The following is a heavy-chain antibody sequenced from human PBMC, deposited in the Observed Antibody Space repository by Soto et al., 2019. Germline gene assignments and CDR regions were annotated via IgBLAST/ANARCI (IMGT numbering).Heavy chain of an antibody. J-gene: IGHJ5*02. CDR2: ISYDGSNK. CDR1: GFTFSSYA. Sequence: QVQLVESGGGVVQPGRSLRLSCAASGFTFSSYAMHWVRQAPGKGLEWVAVISYDGSNKYYADSVKGRFTISRDNSKNTLYLQMNSLRAEDTAVYHCARDRNWNYQGWFDPWGQGTLVTVSS. CDR3: ARDRNWNYQGWFDP. V-gene: IGHV3-30-3*01. D-gene: IGHD1-7*01.